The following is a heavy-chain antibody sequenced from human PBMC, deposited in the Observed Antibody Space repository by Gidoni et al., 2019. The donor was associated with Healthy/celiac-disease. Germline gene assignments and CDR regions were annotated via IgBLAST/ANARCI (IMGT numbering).Heavy chain of an antibody. Sequence: QLQLQESGPGLVKPSETLSLTCTVPGGSISSSSYYWGWIRQPPGKGLEWIGSIYYSGSTYYNPSLKSRVTISVDTSKNQFSLKLSSVTAADTAVYYCARHRGGGYGLYFDYWGQGTLVTVSS. CDR1: GGSISSSSYY. D-gene: IGHD3-16*01. V-gene: IGHV4-39*01. J-gene: IGHJ4*02. CDR3: ARHRGGGYGLYFDY. CDR2: IYYSGST.